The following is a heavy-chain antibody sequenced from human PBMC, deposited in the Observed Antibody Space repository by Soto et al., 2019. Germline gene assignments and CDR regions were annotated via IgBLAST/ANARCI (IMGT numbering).Heavy chain of an antibody. Sequence: SVKDTCKASGGTLSSYAISWVRQAPGQGLEWMGGIIPIFGTANYAQKFQGRVTITADKSTSTAYMELSSLRSEDTAVYYCAREGSPLMELAPFDYWGQGTLVTVSS. D-gene: IGHD1-26*01. CDR2: IIPIFGTA. J-gene: IGHJ4*02. V-gene: IGHV1-69*06. CDR1: GGTLSSYA. CDR3: AREGSPLMELAPFDY.